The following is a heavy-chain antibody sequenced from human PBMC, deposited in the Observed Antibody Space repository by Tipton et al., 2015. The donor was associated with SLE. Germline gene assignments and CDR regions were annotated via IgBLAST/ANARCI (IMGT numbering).Heavy chain of an antibody. CDR1: GASIDRSGFY. V-gene: IGHV4-39*07. Sequence: TLSLTCSVSGASIDRSGFYWGWMHQSPGKGLEWIGTVYYSGSTFYHPSLKSRVTISVDTSKTQLSLNVSSVTAADTALYYCARLSASIGYWGQGALVTVSS. D-gene: IGHD2/OR15-2a*01. CDR2: VYYSGST. J-gene: IGHJ4*02. CDR3: ARLSASIGY.